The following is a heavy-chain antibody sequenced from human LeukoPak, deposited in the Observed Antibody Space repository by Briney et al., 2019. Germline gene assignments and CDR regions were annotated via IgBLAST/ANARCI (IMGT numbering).Heavy chain of an antibody. V-gene: IGHV1-46*01. Sequence: ASVKVSCKASGYTFTSYYMHWVRQAPGQGLEWMGIINPSGGSTSYAQKFQGRVTMTRNTSISTAYMELSSLRSEDTAVYYCARDGSWGLAGIGYWGQGTLVTVSS. CDR2: INPSGGST. CDR3: ARDGSWGLAGIGY. J-gene: IGHJ4*02. D-gene: IGHD2-15*01. CDR1: GYTFTSYY.